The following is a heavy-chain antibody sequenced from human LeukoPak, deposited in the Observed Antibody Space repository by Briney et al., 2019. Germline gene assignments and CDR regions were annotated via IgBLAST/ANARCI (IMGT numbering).Heavy chain of an antibody. D-gene: IGHD1-26*01. CDR3: ARDGAFDY. CDR2: INPNSGGT. V-gene: IGHV1-2*02. J-gene: IGHJ4*02. CDR1: GYTFTGYY. Sequence: VSVKVSCKASGYTFTGYYMHWVRQAPGQGLEWMGWINPNSGGTNYAQEFQGRVTMTRDTSISTAYMELSRLRSDDTAIYYCARDGAFDYWGQGTLVTVSS.